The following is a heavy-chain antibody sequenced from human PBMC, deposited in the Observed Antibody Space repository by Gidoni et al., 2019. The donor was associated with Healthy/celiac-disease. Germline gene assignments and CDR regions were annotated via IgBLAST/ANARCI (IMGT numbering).Heavy chain of an antibody. D-gene: IGHD2-2*01. CDR2: IYPVDSDT. V-gene: IGHV5-51*01. J-gene: IGHJ6*02. CDR1: GYSFTSSW. Sequence: EVQLVQSGAEVKKPGEYLQIYSKGSGYSFTSSWIGWVLQMRGKGLEWMGIIYPVDSDTRYSPSFQGQVTISADKSISTSYLQWSSLKASDTAMYYCARLSVVVQFVYYGMDVWGQGTTVTVSS. CDR3: ARLSVVVQFVYYGMDV.